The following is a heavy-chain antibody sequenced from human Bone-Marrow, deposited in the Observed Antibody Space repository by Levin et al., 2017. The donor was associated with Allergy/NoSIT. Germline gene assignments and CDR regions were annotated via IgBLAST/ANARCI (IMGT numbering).Heavy chain of an antibody. V-gene: IGHV2-70*12. D-gene: IGHD6-19*01. J-gene: IGHJ4*02. CDR2: IDWEDNE. CDR1: GFFLTDAGMC. Sequence: TLSLTCTFSGFFLTDAGMCVNWVRQAPGKPLEWLALIDWEDNEKYKSYLKTRLTISKDTSKNQVVLSLTTVDPEDAGTYYCARSSSGWPRYFDYWGRGTVVTVSS. CDR3: ARSSSGWPRYFDY.